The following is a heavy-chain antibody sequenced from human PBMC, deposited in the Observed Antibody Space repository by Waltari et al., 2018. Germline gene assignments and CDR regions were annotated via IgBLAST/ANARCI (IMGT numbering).Heavy chain of an antibody. D-gene: IGHD2-15*01. CDR3: ARGHVVVVAAINWFDP. CDR2: INPNSGGT. V-gene: IGHV1-2*02. CDR1: GYTFTGYY. J-gene: IGHJ5*02. Sequence: QVQLVQSGAEVKKPGASVKVSCKASGYTFTGYYIHWVRQAPGQGLGWMGWINPNSGGTNYTQKFQGRVTMTRDTSISTAYMELSRLRSDDTAVYYCARGHVVVVAAINWFDPWGQGTLVTVSS.